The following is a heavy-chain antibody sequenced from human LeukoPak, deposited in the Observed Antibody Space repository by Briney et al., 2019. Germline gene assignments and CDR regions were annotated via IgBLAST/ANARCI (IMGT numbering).Heavy chain of an antibody. CDR3: VPRSRGMDV. Sequence: ETLSLTCSVSGGSINTTYWSWVRQAPGKGLEWVSVIYSGGSTYYADSVKGRFIISRDNSKNTLYLQMNSLRAEDTAVYYCVPRSRGMDVWGQGTTVIVSS. V-gene: IGHV3-53*01. CDR1: GGSINTTY. CDR2: IYSGGST. D-gene: IGHD3-10*01. J-gene: IGHJ6*02.